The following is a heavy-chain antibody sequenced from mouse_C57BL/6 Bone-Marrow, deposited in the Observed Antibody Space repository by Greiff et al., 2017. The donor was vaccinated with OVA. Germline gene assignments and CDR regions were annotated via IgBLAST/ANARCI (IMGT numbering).Heavy chain of an antibody. CDR2: ISSGSSTI. V-gene: IGHV5-17*01. D-gene: IGHD2-3*01. CDR1: GFTFSDYG. CDR3: ASLYDGYHWYFDV. Sequence: EVKLEESGGGLVKPGGSLKLSCAASGFTFSDYGMHWVRQAPEKGLEWVAYISSGSSTIYYADTVKGRFTISRDNAKNTLFLQMTSLRSEDTAMYYCASLYDGYHWYFDVWGTGTTVTVSS. J-gene: IGHJ1*03.